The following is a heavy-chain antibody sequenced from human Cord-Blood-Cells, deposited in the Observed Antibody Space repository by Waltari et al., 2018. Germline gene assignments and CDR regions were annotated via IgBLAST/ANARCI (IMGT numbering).Heavy chain of an antibody. V-gene: IGHV3-21*01. CDR3: ARDHTGYFFDY. D-gene: IGHD7-27*01. CDR2: ISSSSSYI. Sequence: VHLVESGGGLVKPGGPLRLSGAASAFTFSPYLMNWVRQAPGKGLEWVSSISSSSSYIYYADSVKGRFTISRDNAKNSLYLQMNSLRAEDTAVYYCARDHTGYFFDYWGQGTLVTVSS. J-gene: IGHJ4*02. CDR1: AFTFSPYL.